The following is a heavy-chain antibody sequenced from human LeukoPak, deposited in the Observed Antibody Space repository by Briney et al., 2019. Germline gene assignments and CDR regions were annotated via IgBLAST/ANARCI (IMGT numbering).Heavy chain of an antibody. CDR1: GFTFSSYW. CDR3: ARDDYDFWSGYYSYYFDY. D-gene: IGHD3-3*01. Sequence: PGGSLRLSCAASGFTFSSYWMSWVRQAPGKGLEWVANIKQDGSEKYYVDSVKGRFTISRDNAKNSLYLQMNSLRAEDTAVYYCARDDYDFWSGYYSYYFDYWGQGTLVTVSS. V-gene: IGHV3-7*01. J-gene: IGHJ4*02. CDR2: IKQDGSEK.